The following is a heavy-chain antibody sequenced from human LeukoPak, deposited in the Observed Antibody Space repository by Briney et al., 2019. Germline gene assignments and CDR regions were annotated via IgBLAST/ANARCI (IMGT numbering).Heavy chain of an antibody. CDR1: GGSIRSSDDY. J-gene: IGHJ6*03. CDR2: IYYTGST. V-gene: IGHV4-39*01. Sequence: SETLSPTCSVSGGSIRSSDDYWGFVRQPPGKGLEWIGSIYYTGSTYYNPSFKSRITISVDTSKNQFSLKVISVTAADTAVYYCARFLAGTRHFHFYYYMDVWGKGTTVTISS. D-gene: IGHD3-9*01. CDR3: ARFLAGTRHFHFYYYMDV.